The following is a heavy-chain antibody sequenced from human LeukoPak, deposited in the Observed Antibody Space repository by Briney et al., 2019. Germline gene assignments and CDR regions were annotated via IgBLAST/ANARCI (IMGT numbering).Heavy chain of an antibody. J-gene: IGHJ4*02. D-gene: IGHD3-10*01. CDR3: ATPGGSGDYPYPTYFNY. CDR2: FYSGGSA. V-gene: IGHV3-53*01. CDR1: GFTVAANY. Sequence: GGSLRLSCAVSGFTVAANYMTWVRQAPGKGLEWVSVFYSGGSAYYADSVKGRFTISRDLSKNTLFLQMNSLRAEDTAVYYCATPGGSGDYPYPTYFNYWGQGTLITVSS.